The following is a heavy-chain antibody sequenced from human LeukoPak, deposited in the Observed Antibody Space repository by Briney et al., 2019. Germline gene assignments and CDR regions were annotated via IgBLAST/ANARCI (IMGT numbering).Heavy chain of an antibody. CDR3: ARGSGYDFLNGYLVAPRSIDY. CDR2: VFYNGRT. D-gene: IGHD3-3*01. J-gene: IGHJ4*02. Sequence: SETLSLTCTVSGDSINDYYWSWIRQPPGKGLEWIGYVFYNGRTNYNPSLRGRLTISIDTSKNQFSLKLRSVTAADTAAYYCARGSGYDFLNGYLVAPRSIDYWGQGALVTVSS. CDR1: GDSINDYY. V-gene: IGHV4-59*01.